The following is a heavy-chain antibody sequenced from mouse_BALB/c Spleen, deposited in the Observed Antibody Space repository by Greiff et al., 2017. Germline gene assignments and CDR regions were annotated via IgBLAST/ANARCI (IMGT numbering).Heavy chain of an antibody. Sequence: VQLQQSGAELVKPGASVKLSCTASGFNIKDTYMHWVKQRPEQGLEWIGRIDPANGNTKYDPKFQGKATITADTSSNTAYLQLSSLTSEDTAVYYCARNYYGYVWFAYWGQGTLVTVSA. CDR2: IDPANGNT. D-gene: IGHD1-2*01. J-gene: IGHJ3*01. V-gene: IGHV14-3*02. CDR1: GFNIKDTY. CDR3: ARNYYGYVWFAY.